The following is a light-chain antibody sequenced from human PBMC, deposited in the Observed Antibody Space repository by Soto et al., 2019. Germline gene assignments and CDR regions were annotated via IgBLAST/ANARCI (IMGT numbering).Light chain of an antibody. V-gene: IGKV1-5*03. Sequence: DIQMTQSPSTLSASVGDRVTITCRASQSISSWLAWYQQKPGKAPKLLIYKASSLDSGVPSRFSGSGSGTEFTLAISSLQPDDSATYYCEQYNDNWTFGQGTKVELK. CDR1: QSISSW. CDR2: KAS. CDR3: EQYNDNWT. J-gene: IGKJ1*01.